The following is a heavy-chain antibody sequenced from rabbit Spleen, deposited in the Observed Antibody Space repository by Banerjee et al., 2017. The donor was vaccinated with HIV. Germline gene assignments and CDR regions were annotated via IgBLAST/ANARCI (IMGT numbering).Heavy chain of an antibody. J-gene: IGHJ6*01. V-gene: IGHV1S40*01. CDR1: GSSFSSNG. D-gene: IGHD1-1*01. CDR2: IDIGSRDFT. Sequence: QSLEESGGDLVKPGASLTLTCTASGSSFSSNGMCWVRQAPGKGLEWIACIDIGSRDFTYYASWAKGRFTISKTSSTTVTLQMTSLTAADTATYFCARDTSSSFSSYGMDLWGPGTLVTVS. CDR3: ARDTSSSFSSYGMDL.